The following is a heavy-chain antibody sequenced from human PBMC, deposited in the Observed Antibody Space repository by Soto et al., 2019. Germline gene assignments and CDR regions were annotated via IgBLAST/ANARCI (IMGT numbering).Heavy chain of an antibody. CDR1: GFTFSSYA. V-gene: IGHV3-23*01. J-gene: IGHJ4*02. Sequence: EVQLLESRGGLVQPGGSLRLSCAASGFTFSSYAMSWVRQAPGKGLEWVSAISGSGGSTYYADSVKGRFTISRDNSKNTLYLQMNSLRAEDTAVYYCAKDPHSSSWYPELGYWGQGTLVTVSS. D-gene: IGHD6-13*01. CDR2: ISGSGGST. CDR3: AKDPHSSSWYPELGY.